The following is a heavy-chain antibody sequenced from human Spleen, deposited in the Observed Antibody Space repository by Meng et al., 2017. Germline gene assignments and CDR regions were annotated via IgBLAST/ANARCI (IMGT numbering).Heavy chain of an antibody. CDR3: ARSRVRGVILSPLEFFQD. D-gene: IGHD3-10*01. V-gene: IGHV4-4*02. CDR1: GGSISTSNW. CDR2: IYHRGNT. Sequence: QVQLQESGPGLVKPSGTLSLTFAVSGGSISTSNWWSWVRQPPGKGLEWIGEIYHRGNTNYNPSLKSRVTISVDRSKNQISLRLSSVTAADTAVYYCARSRVRGVILSPLEFFQDWGQGTLVTVSS. J-gene: IGHJ1*01.